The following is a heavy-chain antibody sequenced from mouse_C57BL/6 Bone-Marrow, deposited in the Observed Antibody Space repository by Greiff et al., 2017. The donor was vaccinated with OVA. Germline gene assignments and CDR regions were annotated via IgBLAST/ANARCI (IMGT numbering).Heavy chain of an antibody. J-gene: IGHJ2*03. D-gene: IGHD2-5*01. Sequence: QVQLQQPGAELVMPGASVKLSCKASGYTFTSYWMHWVKQRPGQGLEWIGEIDPSDSYTNYNQKFKGKATLTVDKSSSTAYMQLSSLTSEDSAVYYCACYSNYGDVDYWGRGTGLTVTS. CDR2: IDPSDSYT. CDR1: GYTFTSYW. CDR3: ACYSNYGDVDY. V-gene: IGHV1-69*01.